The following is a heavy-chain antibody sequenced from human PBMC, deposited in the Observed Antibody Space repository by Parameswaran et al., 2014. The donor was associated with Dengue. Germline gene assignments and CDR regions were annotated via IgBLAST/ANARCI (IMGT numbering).Heavy chain of an antibody. J-gene: IGHJ6*02. D-gene: IGHD3-22*01. Sequence: ASETLSLTCTVSGGSISSYYWSWIRQPPGKGLEWIGYIYYSGSTNYNPSLKSRVTISVDTSKNQFSLKLSSVTAADTAVYYCARDLGYYYDSSGYTTGDYYYYYGMDVWGQGTTVTVSS. V-gene: IGHV4-59*01. CDR2: IYYSGST. CDR1: GGSISSYY. CDR3: ARDLGYYYDSSGYTTGDYYYYYGMDV.